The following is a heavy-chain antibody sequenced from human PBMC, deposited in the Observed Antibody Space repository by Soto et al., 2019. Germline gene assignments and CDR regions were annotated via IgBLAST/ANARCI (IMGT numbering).Heavy chain of an antibody. CDR2: IIPILGIA. Sequence: ASVKVSCKASGGTFSSYAISWVRQAPGQGLEWMGRIIPILGIANYAQKFQGRVTITADKSTSTAYMELSSLRSEDTAVYYCARGGRGTTVTTRAFDIWGQGTMVTVSS. D-gene: IGHD4-17*01. J-gene: IGHJ3*02. CDR3: ARGGRGTTVTTRAFDI. V-gene: IGHV1-69*04. CDR1: GGTFSSYA.